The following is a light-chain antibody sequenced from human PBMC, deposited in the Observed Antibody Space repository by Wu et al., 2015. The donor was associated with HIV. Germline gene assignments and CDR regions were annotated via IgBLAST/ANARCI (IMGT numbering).Light chain of an antibody. CDR1: QSVSDK. V-gene: IGKV3-15*01. CDR3: QQYSGDSRT. CDR2: GAS. J-gene: IGKJ1*01. Sequence: IVMTQSPATMSLSPGERASLSCRASQSVSDKLAWYQQKPGQAPRLLIYGASSRASGVPARFSGSGSGTDFTLTINSLQPEDFGTYYCQQYSGDSRTFGRGTKVDI.